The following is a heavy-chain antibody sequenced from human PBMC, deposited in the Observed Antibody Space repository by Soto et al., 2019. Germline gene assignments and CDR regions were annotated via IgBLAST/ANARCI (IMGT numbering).Heavy chain of an antibody. CDR1: GGSISSGGYY. J-gene: IGHJ3*02. CDR2: IYYSGST. CDR3: ARGRGCTNGVCYPSAFDI. D-gene: IGHD2-8*01. V-gene: IGHV4-31*03. Sequence: SETLSLTCTVSGGSISSGGYYWSWIRQHPGKGLEWIGYIYYSGSTYYNPSLKSRVTISVDTSKNQFSLKLSSVTAADTAVYYCARGRGCTNGVCYPSAFDIWGQGTMVTVSS.